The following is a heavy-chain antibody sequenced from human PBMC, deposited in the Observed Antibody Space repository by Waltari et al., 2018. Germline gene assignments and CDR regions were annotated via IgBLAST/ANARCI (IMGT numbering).Heavy chain of an antibody. CDR1: GFTVGNNF. V-gene: IGHV3-53*01. J-gene: IGHJ4*02. CDR3: AKVDNVGLNNY. CDR2: IYSGGST. D-gene: IGHD1-1*01. Sequence: EVQLVASGGDLIQPGGSLRLSCAASGFTVGNNFMGWVRQAPGKGLEWVSVIYSGGSTNYIDSVRGRFTISRDSSKNTLYLQMNSLRAEDTAVYYCAKVDNVGLNNYWGQGTLVTVSS.